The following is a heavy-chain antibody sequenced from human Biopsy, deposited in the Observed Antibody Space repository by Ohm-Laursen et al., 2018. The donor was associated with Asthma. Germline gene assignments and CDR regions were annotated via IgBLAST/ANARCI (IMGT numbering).Heavy chain of an antibody. V-gene: IGHV3-74*01. D-gene: IGHD4-17*01. J-gene: IGHJ5*02. CDR3: ARVAYGDLTCFDP. CDR1: GFTFSSYW. CDR2: INSDGSST. Sequence: SLRPSCAASGFTFSSYWMHWVRQAPGKGLVWVSRINSDGSSTSYADSVKGRFTISRDNAKNTLYLQMNSLRAEDTAVYYCARVAYGDLTCFDPWGQGTLVTVSS.